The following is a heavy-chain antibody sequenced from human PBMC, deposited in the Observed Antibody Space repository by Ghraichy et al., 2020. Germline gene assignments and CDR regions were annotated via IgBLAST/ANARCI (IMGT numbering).Heavy chain of an antibody. J-gene: IGHJ3*02. CDR3: ARGGSSGWFFGAFDI. CDR1: GFSVSSNY. Sequence: GESLRLSCAASGFSVSSNYMSWVRQAPGKGLQWVSVIYSGGSIYYADSVKGRFTISRENSKNTLYLPMNSLRVEDTAVYYCARGGSSGWFFGAFDIWGQGTLVTVSS. D-gene: IGHD6-19*01. V-gene: IGHV3-66*02. CDR2: IYSGGSI.